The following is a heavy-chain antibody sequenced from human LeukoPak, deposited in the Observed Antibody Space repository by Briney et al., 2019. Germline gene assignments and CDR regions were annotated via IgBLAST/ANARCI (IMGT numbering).Heavy chain of an antibody. V-gene: IGHV4-59*01. CDR1: GGSISGYY. CDR2: IYNSGST. D-gene: IGHD2-2*01. CDR3: ARDGGLGVVPARDAFDI. Sequence: PSETLSLTCTVSGGSISGYYWSWIRQPPGKGLEWIGYIYNSGSTNYNPSLKSRVTISLDTSRNQFSLRLNSVTAADTAVYYCARDGGLGVVPARDAFDIWGQGTMVTVSS. J-gene: IGHJ3*02.